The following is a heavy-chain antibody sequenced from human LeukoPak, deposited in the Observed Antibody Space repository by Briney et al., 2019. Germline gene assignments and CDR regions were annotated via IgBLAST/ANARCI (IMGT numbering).Heavy chain of an antibody. CDR3: ARGNWNDEAFDI. D-gene: IGHD1-1*01. Sequence: ASVKASCKASGYTFTGYYMHWVRQAPGQGLEWMGWINLNSGGTNYAQKFQGRVTMTRDTSIGTAYMELSRLRSDDTAVYYCARGNWNDEAFDIWGQGTMVTVSS. CDR1: GYTFTGYY. J-gene: IGHJ3*02. CDR2: INLNSGGT. V-gene: IGHV1-2*02.